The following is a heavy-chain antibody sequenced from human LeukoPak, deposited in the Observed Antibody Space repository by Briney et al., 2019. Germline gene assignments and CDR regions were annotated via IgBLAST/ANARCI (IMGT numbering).Heavy chain of an antibody. CDR3: ARLDCTGDGCYNH. V-gene: IGHV4-59*04. D-gene: IGHD2-8*02. J-gene: IGHJ4*02. CDR2: VSSDGTT. Sequence: SETPCLTSAVSRDSPTRYYWSCIPEPLRKSLGRIGHVSSDGTTYYTPSLRIRVIMSVDTAKNHIPLSLTSLTAADTAIYYCARLDCTGDGCYNHWGQGTLVTVSS. CDR1: RDSPTRYY.